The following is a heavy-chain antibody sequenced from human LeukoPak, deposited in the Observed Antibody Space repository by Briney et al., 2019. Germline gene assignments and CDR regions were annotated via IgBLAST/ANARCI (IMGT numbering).Heavy chain of an antibody. CDR3: TQSRGMYYFDY. D-gene: IGHD3-10*01. CDR1: GFTFSSYA. Sequence: GGSLRLSCAASGFTFSSYAMHWVRQAPGKGLEWVAVISYDGSNKYYADSVKGRFTISRDNSKNTLYLQMNSLRAEDTAVYYCTQSRGMYYFDYWGQGTLVTVSS. J-gene: IGHJ4*02. CDR2: ISYDGSNK. V-gene: IGHV3-30-3*01.